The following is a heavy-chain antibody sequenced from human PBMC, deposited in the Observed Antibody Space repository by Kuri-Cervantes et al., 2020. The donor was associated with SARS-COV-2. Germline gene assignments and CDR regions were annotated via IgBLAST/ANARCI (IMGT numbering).Heavy chain of an antibody. V-gene: IGHV3-20*04. CDR2: INWNGGST. D-gene: IGHD5-12*01. Sequence: GESLKISCAASGFTFDDYGMSWVRQAPGKGLEWVSGINWNGGSTGYADSVKGRFTISRDNAKNSLYLQMNSLRAEDTAVYYCAKTFPDIVATIGGAFDIWGQGTMVTVSS. J-gene: IGHJ3*02. CDR3: AKTFPDIVATIGGAFDI. CDR1: GFTFDDYG.